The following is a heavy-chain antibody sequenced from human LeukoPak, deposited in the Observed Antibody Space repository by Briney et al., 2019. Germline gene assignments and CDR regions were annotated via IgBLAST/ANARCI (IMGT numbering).Heavy chain of an antibody. CDR1: GASISSNNW. CDR3: ARGRPHGNDY. Sequence: ETLSLTCDVSGASISSNNWWSWVRQAPGKGLVWVSRIASDGSSTTYADSVKGRFSISRDNAKNTLHLQMNSLRVEDTAVYYCARGRPHGNDYWGQGTLVTVSS. D-gene: IGHD4-23*01. CDR2: IASDGSST. V-gene: IGHV3-74*01. J-gene: IGHJ4*02.